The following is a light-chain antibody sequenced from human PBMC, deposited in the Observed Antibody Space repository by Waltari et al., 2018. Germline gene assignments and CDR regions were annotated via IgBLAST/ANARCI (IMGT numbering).Light chain of an antibody. CDR2: KAS. CDR3: LQYSSSPLT. J-gene: IGKJ4*01. Sequence: DIQMTQSPSSLSASVGDTVTITCRASQSISNWLARYQQKPGKAPKLLIYKASSLQSGVPSRFSGSGSGTDFTLTISSLQPEDFATYYCLQYSSSPLTFGGGTKVEIK. V-gene: IGKV1-12*01. CDR1: QSISNW.